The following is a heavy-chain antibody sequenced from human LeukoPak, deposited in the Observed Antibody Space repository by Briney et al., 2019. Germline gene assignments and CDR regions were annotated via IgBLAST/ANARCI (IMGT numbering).Heavy chain of an antibody. V-gene: IGHV1-2*02. D-gene: IGHD2-15*01. CDR2: INPNSGGT. Sequence: ASVKVSCKASGYTFTSYGISWVRQAPGQGLEWMGWINPNSGGTNYAQKFQGRVTMTRDTSISTAYMELSRLRSDDTAVYYCARGYCSGGSCYDDAFDIWGQGTMVTVSS. CDR3: ARGYCSGGSCYDDAFDI. J-gene: IGHJ3*02. CDR1: GYTFTSYG.